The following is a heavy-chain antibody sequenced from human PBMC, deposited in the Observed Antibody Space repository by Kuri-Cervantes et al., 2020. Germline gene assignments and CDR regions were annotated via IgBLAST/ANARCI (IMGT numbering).Heavy chain of an antibody. CDR1: GFTFSSYG. CDR3: AKERGHVSYFTIFGVVTPGGPFDY. Sequence: GESLKISCAASGFTFSSYGMHWVRQAPGKGLDWVALISYDGNYKYYVDSVKGRFTISRDNSKNTLYLQMNSLRAEATAVHYCAKERGHVSYFTIFGVVTPGGPFDYWGQGTLVTVSS. CDR2: ISYDGNYK. J-gene: IGHJ4*02. D-gene: IGHD3-3*01. V-gene: IGHV3-30*18.